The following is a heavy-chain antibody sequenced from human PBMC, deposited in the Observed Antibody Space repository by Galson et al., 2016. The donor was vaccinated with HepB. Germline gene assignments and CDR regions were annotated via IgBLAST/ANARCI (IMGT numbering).Heavy chain of an antibody. D-gene: IGHD3-10*01. Sequence: SLRLSCAASRFTFSNYGMNWVRQAPGKGLEWVAVIWYDGSHKYYADSVKGRFTISRDNSKNTLSLQMNSLSAEDTAVYYCAKGRPDYYGSGSYAPLDYWGQGTLVTVSS. CDR2: IWYDGSHK. CDR1: RFTFSNYG. V-gene: IGHV3-33*06. J-gene: IGHJ4*02. CDR3: AKGRPDYYGSGSYAPLDY.